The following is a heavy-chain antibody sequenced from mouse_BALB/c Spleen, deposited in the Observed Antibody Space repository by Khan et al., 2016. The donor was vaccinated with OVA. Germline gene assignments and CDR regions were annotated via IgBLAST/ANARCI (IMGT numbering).Heavy chain of an antibody. V-gene: IGHV3-2*02. Sequence: EVQLQESGPGLVKPSQSLSLTCTVTGYSITSDYAWYWIRQFPGNKLEWMGFINYSGNTKYNPSLKSRISITRDTSENQFFLQLNSVTTEDTATYYCARVYGGDFDYWGQGTTLTVSS. CDR1: GYSITSDYA. D-gene: IGHD1-1*01. CDR2: INYSGNT. CDR3: ARVYGGDFDY. J-gene: IGHJ2*01.